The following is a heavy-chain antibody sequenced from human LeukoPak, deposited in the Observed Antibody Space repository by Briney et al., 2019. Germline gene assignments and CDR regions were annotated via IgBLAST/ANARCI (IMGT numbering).Heavy chain of an antibody. CDR3: ARDFSGFHIDS. D-gene: IGHD5-12*01. J-gene: IGHJ4*02. Sequence: GSLRLSCAASGFTFSRSALHWVRQAPGKGLQWVAVISYDGNNKNYADSVKGRFTISRDNSKNTLFLQMDSLRLEDTAMYYCARDFSGFHIDSWGQGTPVAVSS. CDR1: GFTFSRSA. CDR2: ISYDGNNK. V-gene: IGHV3-30-3*01.